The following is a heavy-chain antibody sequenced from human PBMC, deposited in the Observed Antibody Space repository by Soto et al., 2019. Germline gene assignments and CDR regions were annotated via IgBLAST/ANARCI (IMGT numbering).Heavy chain of an antibody. CDR2: IYYSGST. J-gene: IGHJ3*02. CDR3: ARDGGPVDAFDI. V-gene: IGHV4-59*01. Sequence: ASETLSLTCTVSGGSISIYYWSWILQPPWKGLEWIGYIYYSGSTNYNPSLKSRVTISVDTSKNQFSLKLSSVTAAETAVYYCARDGGPVDAFDIWGQGTMVTVSS. CDR1: GGSISIYY. D-gene: IGHD3-3*01.